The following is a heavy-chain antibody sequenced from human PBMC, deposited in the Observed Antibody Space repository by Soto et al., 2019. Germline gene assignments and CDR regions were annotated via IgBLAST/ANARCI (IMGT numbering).Heavy chain of an antibody. CDR2: IVPIFGTP. Sequence: QMQLMQSGSEVKKPGSSVKVSCKASGGTFPSDTISWVRQAPGQGLEWMGGIVPIFGTPNYAQKFQGRVTITADGSTNTAYMELSSLRSEDTAVYYCARPTSGYYHDAFDIWGQGTLVTDSS. CDR3: ARPTSGYYHDAFDI. V-gene: IGHV1-69*01. J-gene: IGHJ3*02. D-gene: IGHD3-22*01. CDR1: GGTFPSDT.